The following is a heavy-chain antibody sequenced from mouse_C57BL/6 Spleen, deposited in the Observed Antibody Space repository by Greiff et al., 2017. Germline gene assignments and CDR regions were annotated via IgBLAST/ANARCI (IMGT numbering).Heavy chain of an antibody. CDR1: GFTFSSYG. Sequence: DVQLVESGGDLVKPGGSLKLSCAASGFTFSSYGMSWVRQTPDKRLEWVATISSGGSYTYYPDSVKGRFTISRDNAKNTLYLQMSSLKSEDTAMYYCARLTYYDYDGYFDYWGQGTTLTVSS. V-gene: IGHV5-6*01. CDR2: ISSGGSYT. CDR3: ARLTYYDYDGYFDY. J-gene: IGHJ2*01. D-gene: IGHD2-4*01.